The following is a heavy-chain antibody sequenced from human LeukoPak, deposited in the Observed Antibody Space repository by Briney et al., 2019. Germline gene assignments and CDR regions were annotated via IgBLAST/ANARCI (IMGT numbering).Heavy chain of an antibody. CDR3: AKDTTVTTSGAFDI. Sequence: PGGSLRLSCAASGFTFDDYAMHWVRQAPGKGLEWVSGISWNSGSIGYADSVKGRFTISRDNAKNSLYLQMNNLRAEDMALYYCAKDTTVTTSGAFDIWGQGTMVTVSS. D-gene: IGHD4-17*01. J-gene: IGHJ3*02. CDR2: ISWNSGSI. V-gene: IGHV3-9*03. CDR1: GFTFDDYA.